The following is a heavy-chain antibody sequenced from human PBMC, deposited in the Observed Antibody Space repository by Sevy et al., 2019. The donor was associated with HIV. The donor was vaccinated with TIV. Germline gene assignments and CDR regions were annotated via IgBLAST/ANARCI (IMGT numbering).Heavy chain of an antibody. V-gene: IGHV1-18*01. CDR2: IGAYNGNT. J-gene: IGHJ3*02. CDR3: ARDVYYDSSGYYPGPSAFDI. Sequence: ASVKVSCKASGYTFTSYGISWVRQAPGQGLEWMGWIGAYNGNTNYAQKLQGRVTMTTDTSTSTAYMELRSLRSDDTAVYYCARDVYYDSSGYYPGPSAFDIWGQGTMVTVSS. D-gene: IGHD3-22*01. CDR1: GYTFTSYG.